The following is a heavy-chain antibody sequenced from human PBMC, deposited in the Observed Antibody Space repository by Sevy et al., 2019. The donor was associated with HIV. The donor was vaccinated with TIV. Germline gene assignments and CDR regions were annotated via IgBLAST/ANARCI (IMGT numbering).Heavy chain of an antibody. CDR2: IKQDGSDK. Sequence: GGSLRLSCAASGFTFSNHWMTWVRLAPGKGLEWVANIKQDGSDKYYVDSVRGRFTISRDNANNSLYLHMNSLRVEDTAVYYCARGPAVAGHGGILDFWGQGTLVTVSS. D-gene: IGHD6-19*01. V-gene: IGHV3-7*01. CDR3: ARGPAVAGHGGILDF. CDR1: GFTFSNHW. J-gene: IGHJ4*02.